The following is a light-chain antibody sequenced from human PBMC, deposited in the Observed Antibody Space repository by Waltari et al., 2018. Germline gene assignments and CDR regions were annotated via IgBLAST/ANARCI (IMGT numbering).Light chain of an antibody. Sequence: QSVLTQPPSASGTPGQRVTISCSGRSSNIGLGPVRWNQPLPGTAPILLIYANNHRPSGVPARFSGSKSGTSASLAISGLQVEDEADYYCAAWDDDLNGWVFGGGTKVTVL. CDR1: SSNIGLGP. CDR2: ANN. J-gene: IGLJ3*02. CDR3: AAWDDDLNGWV. V-gene: IGLV1-44*01.